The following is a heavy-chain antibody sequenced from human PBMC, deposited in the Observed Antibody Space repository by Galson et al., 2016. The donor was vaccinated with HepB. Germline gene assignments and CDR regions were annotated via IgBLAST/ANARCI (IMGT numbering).Heavy chain of an antibody. CDR1: GFTFSSYS. J-gene: IGHJ6*02. CDR3: AKDGTRGYNYGYYYYGMDV. V-gene: IGHV3-48*01. Sequence: SLRLSCAASGFTFSSYSMNWVRQAPGKGLEWVSYISSSSSTIYYADSVKGRFTISRDNAKNSLYLQMNSLRAEDTGIYYCAKDGTRGYNYGYYYYGMDVWGQGTTVTVAS. D-gene: IGHD5-18*01. CDR2: ISSSSSTI.